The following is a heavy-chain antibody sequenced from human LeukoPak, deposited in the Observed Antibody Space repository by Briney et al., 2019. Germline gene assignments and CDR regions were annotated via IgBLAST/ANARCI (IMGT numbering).Heavy chain of an antibody. CDR2: IRSKANSYAT. D-gene: IGHD6-13*01. CDR3: TSGGIVVPGTTGSDY. V-gene: IGHV3-73*01. CDR1: GFPFSGSA. Sequence: GGSLRLSCAASGFPFSGSAMHWVRQASGKGLEWVGRIRSKANSYATSYAASVKGRFTISRDDSKNTAYLQMNSLKTEDTAVYYCTSGGIVVPGTTGSDYWGQGTLVTVSS. J-gene: IGHJ4*02.